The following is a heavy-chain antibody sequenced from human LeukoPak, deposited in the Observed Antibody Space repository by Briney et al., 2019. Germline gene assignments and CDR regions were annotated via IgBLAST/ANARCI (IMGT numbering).Heavy chain of an antibody. CDR1: GGSISSHY. Sequence: PSETLSLTCTVSGGSISSHYWSWIRQPPGKGLEWIGYIYYSGSTNYNPSLKSRVTISVDTSKNQFSLKLSSVTAADTAVYYCARDLVVRGVSYGMDVWGQGTTVTVSS. J-gene: IGHJ6*02. V-gene: IGHV4-59*11. D-gene: IGHD3-10*01. CDR3: ARDLVVRGVSYGMDV. CDR2: IYYSGST.